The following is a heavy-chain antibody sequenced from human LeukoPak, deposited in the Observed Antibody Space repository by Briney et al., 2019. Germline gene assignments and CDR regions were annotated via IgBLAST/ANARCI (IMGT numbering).Heavy chain of an antibody. CDR1: GASISSYY. CDR3: ARLPGYSYGLDY. V-gene: IGHV4-59*08. CDR2: SHYSGST. Sequence: PSETLSLTCTVSGASISSYYWSWIRQPPGKGLEWIGYSHYSGSTNYNPSLKSRVTISLDTSKNQFSLKLNSATAADTAVYYCARLPGYSYGLDYWGQGTLVTVSS. D-gene: IGHD5-18*01. J-gene: IGHJ4*02.